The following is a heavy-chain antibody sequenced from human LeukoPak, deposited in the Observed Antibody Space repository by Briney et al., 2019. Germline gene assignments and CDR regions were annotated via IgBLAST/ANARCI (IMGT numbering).Heavy chain of an antibody. J-gene: IGHJ6*03. D-gene: IGHD5-24*01. Sequence: SETLSLTCTVSGGSISSYYWSWIRQPPGKGLEWIGYIYYSGSTNHNPSLKSRVTISVDTSKNQFSLKLSSMTAADTAVYYCARVWDGYTSTAYYYYYYMDVWGKGTTVTVSS. CDR1: GGSISSYY. CDR3: ARVWDGYTSTAYYYYYYMDV. CDR2: IYYSGST. V-gene: IGHV4-59*01.